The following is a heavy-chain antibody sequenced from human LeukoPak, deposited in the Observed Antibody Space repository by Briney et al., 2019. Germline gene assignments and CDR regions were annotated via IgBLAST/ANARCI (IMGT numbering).Heavy chain of an antibody. J-gene: IGHJ3*02. CDR1: GGSISSYY. CDR3: ARSGVVVIDALDI. Sequence: SETLSLTCTVSGGSISSYYWSWIRQPPGKGLEWIGYIYCSGSTNYNPSLKSRVTISVDTSKNQFSLKLSSVTAADTAVYYCARSGVVVIDALDIWGQGTMVTVSS. D-gene: IGHD3-22*01. CDR2: IYCSGST. V-gene: IGHV4-59*01.